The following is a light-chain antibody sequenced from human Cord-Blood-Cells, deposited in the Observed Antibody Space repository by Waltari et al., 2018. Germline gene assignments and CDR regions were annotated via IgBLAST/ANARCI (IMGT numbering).Light chain of an antibody. V-gene: IGKV4-1*01. J-gene: IGKJ3*01. CDR1: QSVLYSSNNKNN. CDR2: WAA. CDR3: QQYYSTPFT. Sequence: DIVMTQSPDSLAVSLGERATINCKSSQSVLYSSNNKNNLAWYQQKPGQPPKLLIYWAATRESGVPARFSGSGSGTDFTLTISSLQAEDVAVYYCQQYYSTPFTFGPGTKVDIK.